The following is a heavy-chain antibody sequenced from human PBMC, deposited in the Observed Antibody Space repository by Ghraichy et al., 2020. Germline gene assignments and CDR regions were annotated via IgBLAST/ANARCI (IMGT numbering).Heavy chain of an antibody. CDR3: TTSEGVGAKYFQH. CDR1: GFTFSSYW. D-gene: IGHD1-26*01. V-gene: IGHV3-15*01. Sequence: GGSLRLSCAASGFTFSSYWMSWVRQAPGKGLEWVGRIKSKTDGGTTDYAAPVKGRFTISRDDSKNTLYLQMNSLKTEDTAVYYCTTSEGVGAKYFQHWGQGTLVTVSS. CDR2: IKSKTDGGTT. J-gene: IGHJ1*01.